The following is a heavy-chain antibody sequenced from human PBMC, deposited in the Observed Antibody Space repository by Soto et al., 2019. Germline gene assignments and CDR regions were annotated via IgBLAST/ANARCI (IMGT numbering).Heavy chain of an antibody. Sequence: TLSLTCDVSGGSISRNNWWSWVRQPPGKGLEWIGEIYYTESTNYSPSLKSRVTISVDKSKNQFSLKLSSVTAADTAVYYCARSFHGSGVYGMDVWGQRTTVTVSS. CDR1: GGSISRNNW. V-gene: IGHV4-4*02. CDR3: ARSFHGSGVYGMDV. D-gene: IGHD3-10*01. J-gene: IGHJ6*02. CDR2: IYYTEST.